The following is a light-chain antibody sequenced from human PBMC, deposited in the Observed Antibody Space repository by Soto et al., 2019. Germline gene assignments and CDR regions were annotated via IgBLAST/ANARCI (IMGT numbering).Light chain of an antibody. CDR2: HAS. V-gene: IGKV3-20*01. CDR3: QQYGTFPFS. CDR1: QVVSSSY. Sequence: EIVLTQSPGTLSLSPGESATLSCRANQVVSSSYLAWYQQKPGQAPRLLIYHASDRATGVPDRFSGSGSGTDVALTITRREPEDFALFYCQQYGTFPFSFGQGTKLEIK. J-gene: IGKJ2*01.